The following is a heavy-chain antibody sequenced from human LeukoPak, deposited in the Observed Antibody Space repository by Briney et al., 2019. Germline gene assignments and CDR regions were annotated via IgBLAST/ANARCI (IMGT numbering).Heavy chain of an antibody. Sequence: GGSLRLSCAASGFTFSSYWMSWVRQAPGKGLEWVANIKQDGSEKYYVDSVKGRFTIPRDNAKNSLYLQMNSLRAEDTAVYYCAREGRGTMVRGVINDYWGQGTLVTVSS. CDR2: IKQDGSEK. CDR3: AREGRGTMVRGVINDY. V-gene: IGHV3-7*03. CDR1: GFTFSSYW. J-gene: IGHJ4*02. D-gene: IGHD3-10*01.